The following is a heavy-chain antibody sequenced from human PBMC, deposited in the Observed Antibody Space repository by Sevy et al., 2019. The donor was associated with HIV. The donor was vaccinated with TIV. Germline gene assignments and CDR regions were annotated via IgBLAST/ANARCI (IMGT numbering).Heavy chain of an antibody. Sequence: ASVKVSCKTSGGTFSSYAINWVRQASRQRLEWMGGIIPMFGITNYAQKFQGRVTITADKSTSTSYMELSSLRSEDTAVYYCARDLGIAALPPYYYGMDVWGQGTTVTVSS. CDR3: ARDLGIAALPPYYYGMDV. CDR1: GGTFSSYA. D-gene: IGHD6-13*01. V-gene: IGHV1-69*10. CDR2: IIPMFGIT. J-gene: IGHJ6*02.